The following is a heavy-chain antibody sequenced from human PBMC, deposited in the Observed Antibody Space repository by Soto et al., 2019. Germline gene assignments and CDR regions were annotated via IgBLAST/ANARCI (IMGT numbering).Heavy chain of an antibody. CDR1: GDSISTSSSYY. Sequence: SETLSLTCTVSGDSISTSSSYYCGWLRQPSGKGLEWIGYIYYSGSAHYNPSLKSRLIISMDTCKNEFSLQLGSVTAADTAVYYCATTSWFDNSGSPHWGQGALVTVSS. CDR2: IYYSGSA. V-gene: IGHV4-30-4*08. J-gene: IGHJ4*02. CDR3: ATTSWFDNSGSPH. D-gene: IGHD3-22*01.